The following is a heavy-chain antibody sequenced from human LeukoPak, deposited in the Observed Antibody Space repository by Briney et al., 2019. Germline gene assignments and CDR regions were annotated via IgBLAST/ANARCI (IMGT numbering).Heavy chain of an antibody. J-gene: IGHJ4*02. CDR1: GYTFTDYY. Sequence: ASVKASCKASGYTFTDYYMHWVRQAPGQGLEWMGWINPNSGGTNYAQNFQGRVTMTRDTSISTAYMELSRLRSDDTAMYYCARVIAAASTRLDYWGQGTLVTVSS. CDR3: ARVIAAASTRLDY. CDR2: INPNSGGT. V-gene: IGHV1-2*02. D-gene: IGHD6-13*01.